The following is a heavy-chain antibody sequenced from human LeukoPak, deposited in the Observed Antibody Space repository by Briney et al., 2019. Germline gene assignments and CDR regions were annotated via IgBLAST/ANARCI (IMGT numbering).Heavy chain of an antibody. J-gene: IGHJ4*02. CDR3: ARDPRYCSGGSCLRFDY. Sequence: PGGSLRLSCAVSGFTFSSYSMSWVRQAPGKGLEWISYISGSSTITYYADSEKGRFTISRDNAKKSLYLELNSLRDDDTAVYYCARDPRYCSGGSCLRFDYWGQGTLVSVSS. V-gene: IGHV3-48*02. CDR2: ISGSSTIT. CDR1: GFTFSSYS. D-gene: IGHD2-15*01.